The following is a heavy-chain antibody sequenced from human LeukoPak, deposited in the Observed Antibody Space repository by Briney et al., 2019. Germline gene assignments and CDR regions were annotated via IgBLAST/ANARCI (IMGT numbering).Heavy chain of an antibody. CDR1: GYTFTSYY. V-gene: IGHV1-46*01. J-gene: IGHJ4*02. Sequence: ASVKVSCKASGYTFTSYYMHWVRQAPGQGLEWMGIINPSGGSTSYAQKFQGRVTMTRDMSTSTVYMELSSLRSEDTAVYYCARQAVPAAISFADRYFDYWGQGTLVTVSS. CDR3: ARQAVPAAISFADRYFDY. D-gene: IGHD2-2*02. CDR2: INPSGGST.